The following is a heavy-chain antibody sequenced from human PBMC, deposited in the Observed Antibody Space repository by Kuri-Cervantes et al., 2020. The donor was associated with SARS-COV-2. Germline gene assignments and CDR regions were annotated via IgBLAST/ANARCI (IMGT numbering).Heavy chain of an antibody. CDR1: GGSFSGYY. V-gene: IGHV4-59*01. D-gene: IGHD2-2*01. Sequence: GSLRLSCAVYGGSFSGYYWSWIRQPPGKGLEWIGYIYYSGSTNYNPSLKSRVTISVDTPKNQFSLKLSSVTAADTAVYYCARGYCSSTSCQKIYYYYGMDVWGQGTTVTVSS. J-gene: IGHJ6*02. CDR2: IYYSGST. CDR3: ARGYCSSTSCQKIYYYYGMDV.